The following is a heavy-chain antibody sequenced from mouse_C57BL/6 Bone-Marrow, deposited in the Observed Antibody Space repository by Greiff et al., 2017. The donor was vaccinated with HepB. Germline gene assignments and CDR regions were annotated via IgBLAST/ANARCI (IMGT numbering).Heavy chain of an antibody. D-gene: IGHD2-2*01. CDR1: GYTFTSYW. J-gene: IGHJ3*01. Sequence: QVQLQQPGAELVKPGASVKLSCKASGYTFTSYWMHWVKQRPGQGLEWIGMIHPNSGSTNYNEKFKSKATLTVDKSSSTAYMQLSSLTSEDSAVYYCARLPIYYGYEGFAYGGQGTLVTVSA. CDR3: ARLPIYYGYEGFAY. V-gene: IGHV1-64*01. CDR2: IHPNSGST.